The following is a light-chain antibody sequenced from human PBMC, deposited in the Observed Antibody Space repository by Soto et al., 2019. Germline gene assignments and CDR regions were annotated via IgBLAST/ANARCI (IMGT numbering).Light chain of an antibody. CDR1: QSISRG. Sequence: DIQMTQSPSTLSASVGDRVTITCRASQSISRGLAWYQQKPGKAPNLLIYKASNLESGVPSSFSGIGSGTEFTLTISSPLPDDFVTYYCQQYYSYPVTLGGGTKVEIK. V-gene: IGKV1-5*03. CDR3: QQYYSYPVT. J-gene: IGKJ4*01. CDR2: KAS.